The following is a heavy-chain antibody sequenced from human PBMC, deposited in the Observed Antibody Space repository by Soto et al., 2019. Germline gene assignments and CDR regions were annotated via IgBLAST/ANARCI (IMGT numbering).Heavy chain of an antibody. Sequence: EVQLVESGGGLVQPGGSLRLSCGGSGFTFSSYWMSWVRQAPGKGLEWVAIIKEDGSEKYYVDSVKGRFTSSRDNAKNSLYLQMNTLRAEDTPVYYCARDQPGPTSYCGQGTLVTVSS. CDR2: IKEDGSEK. J-gene: IGHJ4*02. V-gene: IGHV3-7*01. CDR1: GFTFSSYW. CDR3: ARDQPGPTSY.